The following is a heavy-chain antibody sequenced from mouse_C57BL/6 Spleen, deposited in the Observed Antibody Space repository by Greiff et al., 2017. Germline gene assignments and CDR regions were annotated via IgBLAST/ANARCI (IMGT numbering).Heavy chain of an antibody. D-gene: IGHD1-1*01. J-gene: IGHJ2*01. Sequence: VQLKESEGGLVQPGSSMKLSCTASGFTFSDYYMAWVRQVPEKGLEWVANINYDGSSTYYLDSLKSRFIISRDNAKNILYLQRSSLKSEDTATYYCARRGAGSSFFDYWGQGTTLTVSS. V-gene: IGHV5-16*01. CDR2: INYDGSST. CDR1: GFTFSDYY. CDR3: ARRGAGSSFFDY.